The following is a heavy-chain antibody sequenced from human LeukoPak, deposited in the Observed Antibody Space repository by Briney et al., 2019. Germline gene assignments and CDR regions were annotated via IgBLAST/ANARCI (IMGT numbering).Heavy chain of an antibody. CDR3: TKDFRGSGYFFDY. CDR1: GFTFNNHA. J-gene: IGHJ4*02. V-gene: IGHV3-23*01. CDR2: ISGSGDNT. D-gene: IGHD3-10*01. Sequence: SGGSLRLSCVVSGFTFNNHAMSWVRQAPGKGLEWVSAISGSGDNTFYAGSVRGRFTISRDNSKNTLYLQMDSLRAEDTAIYYCTKDFRGSGYFFDYWGQGTLVTVSS.